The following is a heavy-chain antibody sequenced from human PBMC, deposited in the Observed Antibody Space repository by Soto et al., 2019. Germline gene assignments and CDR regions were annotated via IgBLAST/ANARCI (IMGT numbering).Heavy chain of an antibody. CDR1: GFTFSSDS. Sequence: EVQLVESGGGLVQPGGSLRLSCAASGFTFSSDSMNWVRQAPGKGLEWVSYISSSSSTIYYADSVKGRFTISRDNAKNSLYLQMNSLRAEDTAVYYCARDLEDIVATTRGPFDYWGQGTLVTVSS. J-gene: IGHJ4*02. V-gene: IGHV3-48*01. D-gene: IGHD5-12*01. CDR3: ARDLEDIVATTRGPFDY. CDR2: ISSSSSTI.